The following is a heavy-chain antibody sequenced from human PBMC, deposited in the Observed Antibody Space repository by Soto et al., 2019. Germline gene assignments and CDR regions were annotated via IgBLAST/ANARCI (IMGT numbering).Heavy chain of an antibody. CDR3: VRLPGYCSGPSCYGYYVMDV. Sequence: TLSLTCIGSGGSIRSVTYNWGWSRQHPGEGLEWVGSTNYSGDTYYHPSLNSRVTIFVATSKSQFSMKLSSVTAADTAVYFCVRLPGYCSGPSCYGYYVMDVWGQGNTVT. V-gene: IGHV4-39*01. CDR1: GGSIRSVTYN. CDR2: TNYSGDT. J-gene: IGHJ6*02. D-gene: IGHD2-2*01.